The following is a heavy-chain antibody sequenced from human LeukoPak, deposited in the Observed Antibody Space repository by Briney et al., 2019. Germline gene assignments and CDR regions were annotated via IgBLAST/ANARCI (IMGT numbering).Heavy chain of an antibody. CDR2: INHSGST. CDR1: GGSFSGYY. D-gene: IGHD2-15*01. Sequence: SETLSLTCAVYGGSFSGYYWSWIRQPPGKGLEWIGEINHSGSTNHNPSLKSRVTISVDTSKNQFSLKLSSVTAADTAVYYCARGQPGYCSGGSCYPGWFDYWGQGTLVTVSS. V-gene: IGHV4-34*01. J-gene: IGHJ4*02. CDR3: ARGQPGYCSGGSCYPGWFDY.